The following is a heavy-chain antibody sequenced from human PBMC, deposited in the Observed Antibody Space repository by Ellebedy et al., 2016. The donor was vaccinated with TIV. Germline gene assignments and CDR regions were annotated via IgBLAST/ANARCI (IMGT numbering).Heavy chain of an antibody. CDR1: GGSISSGDHY. CDR2: FYYSGST. CDR3: AGGRGYCRSGLCYGIDN. D-gene: IGHD2-15*01. J-gene: IGHJ4*02. V-gene: IGHV4-31*03. Sequence: SETLSLXXSVSGGSISSGDHYWSWIRQHPGKGLEWIGYFYYSGSTYYNPSLKSRVIISVDTSKNQFSLNLNSVTAADTAVYYCAGGRGYCRSGLCYGIDNWGQGALVTVSS.